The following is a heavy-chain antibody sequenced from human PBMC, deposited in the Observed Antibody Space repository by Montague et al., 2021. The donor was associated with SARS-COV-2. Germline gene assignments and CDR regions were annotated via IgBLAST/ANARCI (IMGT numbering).Heavy chain of an antibody. CDR2: FYSVGST. D-gene: IGHD1-14*01. CDR3: ARETMTADAFDI. J-gene: IGHJ3*02. CDR1: GASVGSSD. Sequence: SETLSLTCTVSGASVGSSDLGWIRQSPGKGLEWIGYFYSVGSTDYNPSLKSRATISRDTSKNQFSLKVRSVTAADTAVYYCARETMTADAFDIWGQGTMATVSS. V-gene: IGHV4-59*02.